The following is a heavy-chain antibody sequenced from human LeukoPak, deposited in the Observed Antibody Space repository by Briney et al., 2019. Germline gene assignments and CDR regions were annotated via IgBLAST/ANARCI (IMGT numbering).Heavy chain of an antibody. CDR2: IRGSGGST. J-gene: IGHJ4*02. D-gene: IGHD3-10*01. Sequence: GGSLRLSCAASGFTFSSYAMSWVRQAPGKGLEWVSAIRGSGGSTYYADSVRGRFTISRDNSKNTLYLQMNSLRVDDTATYYCAKGVGVRGIIPQTLDYWGQGTLVLVSS. CDR3: AKGVGVRGIIPQTLDY. CDR1: GFTFSSYA. V-gene: IGHV3-23*01.